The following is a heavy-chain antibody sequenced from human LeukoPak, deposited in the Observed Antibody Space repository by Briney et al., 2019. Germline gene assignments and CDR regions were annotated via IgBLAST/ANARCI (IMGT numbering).Heavy chain of an antibody. CDR1: GFTFSNYD. J-gene: IGHJ5*02. Sequence: PGGSLRLSCAASGFTFSNYDMSWVRQAPGKGLEWVSSISDSGGSTYYADSVKGRFTISRDNSKNTLYLQMTNLRAADTAVYYCAKDLSRAVAADWFDPWDQGSLGTVSS. V-gene: IGHV3-23*01. CDR2: ISDSGGST. D-gene: IGHD6-19*01. CDR3: AKDLSRAVAADWFDP.